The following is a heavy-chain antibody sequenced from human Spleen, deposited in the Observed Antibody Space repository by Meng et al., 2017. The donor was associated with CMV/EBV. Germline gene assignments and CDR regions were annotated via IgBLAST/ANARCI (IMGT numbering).Heavy chain of an antibody. V-gene: IGHV3-72*01. CDR2: TRNKANSYTT. J-gene: IGHJ6*02. CDR3: ARAPLYYYYGMDV. Sequence: GESLKISCAASGFTFSDHYMDWVRQAPGKGLEWVGRTRNKANSYTTEYAASVKGRFTISRDDSKNSLYLQMNSLKPEDTAVYYCARAPLYYYYGMDVWGQGTTVTVSS. CDR1: GFTFSDHY.